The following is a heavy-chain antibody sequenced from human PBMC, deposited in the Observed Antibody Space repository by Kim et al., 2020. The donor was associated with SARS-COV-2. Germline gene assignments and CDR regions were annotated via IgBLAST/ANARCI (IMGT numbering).Heavy chain of an antibody. J-gene: IGHJ4*02. D-gene: IGHD6-13*01. CDR2: IYYSGST. Sequence: SETLSLTCTVSGGSISSSSYCWGWIRQPPGKGLEWIGNIYYSGSTYYNPSLKSRVTISVDTSKNQFSLKLSSVTAADTAVYYCARQGNSYTSSWYGVDYWGQGNLVTVSS. CDR1: GGSISSSSYC. CDR3: ARQGNSYTSSWYGVDY. V-gene: IGHV4-39*01.